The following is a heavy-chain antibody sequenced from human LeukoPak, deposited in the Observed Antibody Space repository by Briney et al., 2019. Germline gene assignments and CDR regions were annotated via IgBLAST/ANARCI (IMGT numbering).Heavy chain of an antibody. V-gene: IGHV1-2*02. Sequence: ASVKVSCKASGYTFSGYYMHWVRQAPGQGLEWMGWINPNSGGTNYAQKFQSRVTMTRDTSISIAYMELSRLRSDDTAVYYCARIFCSSSSCYFFDYWGQGTLVTVS. CDR2: INPNSGGT. D-gene: IGHD2-2*01. CDR3: ARIFCSSSSCYFFDY. CDR1: GYTFSGYY. J-gene: IGHJ4*02.